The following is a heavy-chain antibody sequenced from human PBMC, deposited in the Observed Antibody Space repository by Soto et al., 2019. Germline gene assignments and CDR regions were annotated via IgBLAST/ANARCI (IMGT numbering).Heavy chain of an antibody. CDR3: ASTPDGSGSYFHYYYMDV. CDR1: GGSISSGGYY. CDR2: IYYSGST. Sequence: PSETLSLTCTVSGGSISSGGYYWSWIRQHPGKGLEWIGYIYYSGSTYYNPSLKSRVTISVDTSKNQFSLKLSSVTAADTAVYYCASTPDGSGSYFHYYYMDVWGKGTTVTVSS. J-gene: IGHJ6*03. V-gene: IGHV4-31*03. D-gene: IGHD3-10*01.